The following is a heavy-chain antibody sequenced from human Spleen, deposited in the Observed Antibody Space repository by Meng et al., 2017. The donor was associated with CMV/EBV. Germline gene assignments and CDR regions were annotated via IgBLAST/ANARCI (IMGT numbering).Heavy chain of an antibody. Sequence: ASVKVSCKASGYTFTAHYFHWVRQAPGQGLEWMGWLSAYNGNTNYAQKLQGRVTMTTDPSTSTAYMELRSLRSDDTAVYYCARGSPSRVFFGMDVWGQGTTVTVSS. CDR1: GYTFTAHY. J-gene: IGHJ6*02. D-gene: IGHD3-10*01. CDR3: ARGSPSRVFFGMDV. V-gene: IGHV1-18*04. CDR2: LSAYNGNT.